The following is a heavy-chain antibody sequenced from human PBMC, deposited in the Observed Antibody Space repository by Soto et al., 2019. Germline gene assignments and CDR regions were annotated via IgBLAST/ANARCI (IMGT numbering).Heavy chain of an antibody. Sequence: GESLKISCAASGFTFSSYAMHWVRQAPGKGLEWVAVISYDGSNKYYADSVKGRFTISRDNSKNTLYLQMNSLRAEDTAVYYCARDPRRYCSSTSCYGGYFQHWGQGTLVTVSS. J-gene: IGHJ1*01. V-gene: IGHV3-30*04. CDR1: GFTFSSYA. CDR2: ISYDGSNK. CDR3: ARDPRRYCSSTSCYGGYFQH. D-gene: IGHD2-2*01.